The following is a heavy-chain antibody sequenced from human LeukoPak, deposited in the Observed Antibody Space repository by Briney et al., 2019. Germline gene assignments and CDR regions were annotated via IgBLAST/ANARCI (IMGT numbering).Heavy chain of an antibody. Sequence: GGSLRLSCAASGLTFSSYSMNWVRQAPGKGLEWVSSISSSSSYINYADSVKGRFTISRDNAKNPLYLQMNSLRAEDTAVYYCARATDGDYVPYWGQGTLVTVSS. V-gene: IGHV3-21*01. CDR3: ARATDGDYVPY. J-gene: IGHJ4*02. CDR2: ISSSSSYI. D-gene: IGHD4-17*01. CDR1: GLTFSSYS.